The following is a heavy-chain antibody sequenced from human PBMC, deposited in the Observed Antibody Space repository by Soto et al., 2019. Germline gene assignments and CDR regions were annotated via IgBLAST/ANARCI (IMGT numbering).Heavy chain of an antibody. J-gene: IGHJ3*02. CDR2: IWDDGSNK. CDR3: AREGDSCGYYPDAFDI. Sequence: QVQLVESGGGVVQPGRSLRLSCAASGFTFSSYGMHWVRQAPGKGLEWVAVIWDDGSNKYYAASVKGRFTISRDNSKNTLYLQMNSLRAEDTAVYYCAREGDSCGYYPDAFDIWGQGTMVTVSS. V-gene: IGHV3-33*01. CDR1: GFTFSSYG. D-gene: IGHD3-22*01.